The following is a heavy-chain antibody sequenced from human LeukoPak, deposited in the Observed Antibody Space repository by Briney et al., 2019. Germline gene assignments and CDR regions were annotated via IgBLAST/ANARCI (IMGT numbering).Heavy chain of an antibody. D-gene: IGHD3-3*01. CDR2: ISWNSGNI. Sequence: QPGGSLRLSCVASGFTFDDHAMHWVRQPPGKGLEWVSGISWNSGNIGYADSVKGRFTISRDNAKNSLYLQMNSLRAEDTALYYCARSAFWSGYGFDYWGQGTLVTVSS. CDR3: ARSAFWSGYGFDY. CDR1: GFTFDDHA. V-gene: IGHV3-9*01. J-gene: IGHJ4*02.